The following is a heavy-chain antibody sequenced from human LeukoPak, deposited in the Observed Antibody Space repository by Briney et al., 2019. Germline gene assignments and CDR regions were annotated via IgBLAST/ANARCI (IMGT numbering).Heavy chain of an antibody. CDR1: GGSISSSNW. V-gene: IGHV4-39*01. CDR3: AVIPPAVDDY. J-gene: IGHJ4*02. D-gene: IGHD2-2*01. CDR2: INYSGST. Sequence: SETLSLTCAVSGGSISSSNWWSWIRQPPGKGLEWIGSINYSGSTNYNPSLKSRLTISVDTSKNQFSLKLSSVTAADTAVYYCAVIPPAVDDYWGQGTLVTVSS.